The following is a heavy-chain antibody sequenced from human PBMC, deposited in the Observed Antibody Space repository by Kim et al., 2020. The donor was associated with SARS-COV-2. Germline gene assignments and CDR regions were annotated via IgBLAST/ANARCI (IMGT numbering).Heavy chain of an antibody. D-gene: IGHD2-2*01. V-gene: IGHV3-23*01. J-gene: IGHJ4*02. CDR2: IGITGGNT. CDR1: GFTFTSYA. Sequence: GGSLRLSCEASGFTFTSYAMTWVRQAPGKGLEWVAIIGITGGNTYYADSVKGRFTISRDNSRDTLFLHMNSLRAEDTAVYYCTKRTSGAWPFDYWGQGTLVTVSS. CDR3: TKRTSGAWPFDY.